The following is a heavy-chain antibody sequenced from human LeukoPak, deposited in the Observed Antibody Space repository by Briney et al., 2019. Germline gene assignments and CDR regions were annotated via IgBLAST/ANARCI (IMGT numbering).Heavy chain of an antibody. CDR3: ARNLGNYGQKYYYYYMDV. Sequence: ASVKVSCKASGYTFTGYYMHWVRQAPGQGLEWMGWINPNSGGTNYAQKFQGRVTMTRDTSISTAYMELSRQRSDDTAVYYCARNLGNYGQKYYYYYMDVWGKGTTVTVSS. CDR1: GYTFTGYY. V-gene: IGHV1-2*02. J-gene: IGHJ6*03. D-gene: IGHD1-7*01. CDR2: INPNSGGT.